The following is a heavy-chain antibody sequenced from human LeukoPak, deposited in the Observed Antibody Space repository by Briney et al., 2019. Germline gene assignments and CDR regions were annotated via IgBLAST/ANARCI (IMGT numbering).Heavy chain of an antibody. J-gene: IGHJ3*02. CDR3: AKDMGPDYSYGDAFDI. CDR2: ISWNSGSI. CDR1: GFIFNNYA. Sequence: GGSLRLSCAGSGFIFNNYAMHWVRQPPGKGLEWVSGISWNSGSIDYADSVKGRFTISRDNAKNSLYLQMNSLRAEDTALYYCAKDMGPDYSYGDAFDIWGQGTMVTVSS. D-gene: IGHD5-18*01. V-gene: IGHV3-9*01.